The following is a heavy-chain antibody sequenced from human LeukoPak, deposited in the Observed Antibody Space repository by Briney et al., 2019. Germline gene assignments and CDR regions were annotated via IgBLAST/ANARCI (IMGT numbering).Heavy chain of an antibody. Sequence: PSETLSLTCTVSGGSISSSSYYWGWIRQPPGKGLEWIGSIYYSGSTYYNPSLKSRVTISVDTSKNQFSLKLSSVTAADTAVYYCARQLLPAGFDYWGQGALVTVSS. CDR1: GGSISSSSYY. D-gene: IGHD2-15*01. J-gene: IGHJ4*02. CDR3: ARQLLPAGFDY. V-gene: IGHV4-39*01. CDR2: IYYSGST.